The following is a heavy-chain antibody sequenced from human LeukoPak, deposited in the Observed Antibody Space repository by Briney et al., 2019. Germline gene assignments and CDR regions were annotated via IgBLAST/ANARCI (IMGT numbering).Heavy chain of an antibody. CDR2: ISAYNGNT. D-gene: IGHD4-17*01. Sequence: ASVKVSCKASGYTFTSYGTSWGRQAPGQGLGWRGWISAYNGNTNYAQKLQGRVTMTTDTSTSTAYMELSSLRSEDTAVYYCARVPTVTTYYYYYYMDVWGKGTTVTVSS. V-gene: IGHV1-18*01. CDR3: ARVPTVTTYYYYYYMDV. CDR1: GYTFTSYG. J-gene: IGHJ6*03.